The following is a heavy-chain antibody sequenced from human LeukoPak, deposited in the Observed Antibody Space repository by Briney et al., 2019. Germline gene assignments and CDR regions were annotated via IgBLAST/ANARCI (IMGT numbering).Heavy chain of an antibody. Sequence: GGSLRLSCAASGFTFSSYEMNWVRQAPGKGLEWVSYISSSGSTIYYADSVKGRFTISRDNAKNSLYLQMNSLRAEDTAVYYCAREAYSGSYGGIDYFDYWGQGTLVTVSS. CDR1: GFTFSSYE. CDR3: AREAYSGSYGGIDYFDY. D-gene: IGHD1-26*01. V-gene: IGHV3-48*03. CDR2: ISSSGSTI. J-gene: IGHJ4*02.